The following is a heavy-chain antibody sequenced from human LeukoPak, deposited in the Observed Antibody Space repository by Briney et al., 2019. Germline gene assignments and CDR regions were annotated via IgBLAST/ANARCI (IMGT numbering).Heavy chain of an antibody. CDR2: ISSSSSTI. Sequence: GGSLRLSCAASGFTFSSYSMNWVCQAPGKGLEWVSYISSSSSTIYYADSVKGRFTISRDNAKNSLYLQMNSLRAEDTAVYYCVQISSWYDYWGQGTLVTVSS. CDR1: GFTFSSYS. CDR3: VQISSWYDY. V-gene: IGHV3-48*04. J-gene: IGHJ4*02. D-gene: IGHD6-13*01.